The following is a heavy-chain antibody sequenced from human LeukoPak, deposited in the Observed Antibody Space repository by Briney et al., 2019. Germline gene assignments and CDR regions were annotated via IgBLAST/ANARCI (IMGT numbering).Heavy chain of an antibody. Sequence: GESLKISCKGSGYSFTTYWIGWVRQMPGKGLEWMGIIYPGDSDTRYSPSFQGHVTISADESISTAYLQWSSLKASDTAMYYCARREYYYDSTGYYFRGPGQFDLWGQGTLVTVSS. CDR2: IYPGDSDT. D-gene: IGHD3-22*01. V-gene: IGHV5-51*01. CDR1: GYSFTTYW. J-gene: IGHJ4*02. CDR3: ARREYYYDSTGYYFRGPGQFDL.